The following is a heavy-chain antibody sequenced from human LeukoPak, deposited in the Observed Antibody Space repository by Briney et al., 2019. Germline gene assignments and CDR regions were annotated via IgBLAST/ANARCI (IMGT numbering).Heavy chain of an antibody. Sequence: ASVKVSCKASGYTFTGNYMHWVRQAPGQGPEWMGVISPSGGSTTYAQKFQGRVTMTRNTSISTAYMELSSLRSEDTAVYYCARAPGYCSSTSCYFFRWGTYGRFDYWGQGTLVTVSS. CDR2: ISPSGGST. CDR1: GYTFTGNY. V-gene: IGHV1-46*01. D-gene: IGHD2-2*01. CDR3: ARAPGYCSSTSCYFFRWGTYGRFDY. J-gene: IGHJ4*02.